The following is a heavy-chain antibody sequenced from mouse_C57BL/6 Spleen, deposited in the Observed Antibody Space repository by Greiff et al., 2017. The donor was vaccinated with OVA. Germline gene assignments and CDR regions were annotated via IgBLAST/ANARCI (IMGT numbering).Heavy chain of an antibody. Sequence: VKLMESGAELVRPGTSVKMSCKASGYTFTNYWIGWAKQRPGHGLEWIGDIYPGGGYTNYNEKFKGKATLTADKSSSTAYMQFSSLTSEDSAIYYCARRTYYSNYEYFDVWGTGTTVTVSS. CDR2: IYPGGGYT. CDR3: ARRTYYSNYEYFDV. V-gene: IGHV1-63*01. CDR1: GYTFTNYW. D-gene: IGHD2-5*01. J-gene: IGHJ1*03.